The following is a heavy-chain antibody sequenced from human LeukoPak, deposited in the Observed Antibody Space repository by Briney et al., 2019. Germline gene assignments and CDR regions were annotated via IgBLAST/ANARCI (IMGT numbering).Heavy chain of an antibody. Sequence: GGSLRLSCAASGFTVSSNYMSWVRQAPGNGLEWVSVIYSGGSTYYADSVKGRFTISRDNSKNTLYLQMNSLRAEDTAVYYCARDYYDSSGYNRYYGMDVWGQGTTVTVSS. J-gene: IGHJ6*02. D-gene: IGHD3-22*01. CDR1: GFTVSSNY. V-gene: IGHV3-66*02. CDR3: ARDYYDSSGYNRYYGMDV. CDR2: IYSGGST.